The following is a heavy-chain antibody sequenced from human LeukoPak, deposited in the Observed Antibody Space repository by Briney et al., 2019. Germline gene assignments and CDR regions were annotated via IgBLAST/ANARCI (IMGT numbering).Heavy chain of an antibody. V-gene: IGHV4-39*01. Sequence: PSETLSLTCTVSGGSISSSSYYWGWIRQPPGKGLEWIGSIYYSVSTYYNPSLKSRVTISVDTSKNQFSLKLSSVTAADTAVYYCARLYGSGSYSFDYWGQGTLVTVSS. CDR3: ARLYGSGSYSFDY. CDR2: IYYSVST. J-gene: IGHJ4*02. D-gene: IGHD3-10*01. CDR1: GGSISSSSYY.